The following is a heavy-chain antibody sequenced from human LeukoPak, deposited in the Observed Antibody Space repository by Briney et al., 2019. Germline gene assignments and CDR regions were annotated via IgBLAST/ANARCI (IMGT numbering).Heavy chain of an antibody. V-gene: IGHV3-48*01. CDR3: ARGLDYAEDY. J-gene: IGHJ4*02. CDR1: GFTFSSYN. Sequence: GGSLRLSCAASGFTFSSYNMNWVRQAPGKGREWVSYISRSSNTIYYTDSVKGRFTISRDNARNSLYLQMNSLRAEDTAVYYCARGLDYAEDYWGQGTLVTVSS. CDR2: ISRSSNTI. D-gene: IGHD4-17*01.